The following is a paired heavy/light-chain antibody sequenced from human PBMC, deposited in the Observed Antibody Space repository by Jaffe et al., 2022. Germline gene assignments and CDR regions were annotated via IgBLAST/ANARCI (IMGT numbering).Light chain of an antibody. Sequence: DVVMTQSPLSLPVTLGQPASISCRSSQSLVHSDGNTYLNWFQQRPGQSPRRLIYKVSNRDSGVPDRFSGSGSGTDFTLKISRVEAEDVGVYYCMQGTHWGWTFGQGTKVEIK. V-gene: IGKV2-30*02. CDR1: QSLVHSDGNTY. J-gene: IGKJ1*01. CDR2: KVS. CDR3: MQGTHWGWT.
Heavy chain of an antibody. CDR2: IKSKTDGGTT. Sequence: EVQLVESGGGLVKPGGSLRLSCAASGFTFSNAWMSWVRQAPGKGLEWVGRIKSKTDGGTTDYAAPVKGRFTISRDDSKNTLYLQMNSLKTEDTAVYYCTTDRKRTYYDFWSGYLDPNWFDPWGQGTLVTVSS. V-gene: IGHV3-15*01. CDR1: GFTFSNAW. J-gene: IGHJ5*02. CDR3: TTDRKRTYYDFWSGYLDPNWFDP. D-gene: IGHD3-3*01.